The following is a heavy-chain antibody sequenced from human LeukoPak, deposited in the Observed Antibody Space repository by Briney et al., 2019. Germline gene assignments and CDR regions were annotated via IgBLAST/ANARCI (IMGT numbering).Heavy chain of an antibody. CDR3: ARSMQVNGDYVWYYFDY. V-gene: IGHV3-74*01. J-gene: IGHJ4*02. CDR1: GFTLSNYW. CDR2: INTDGSST. Sequence: PGGSLRLSCAASGFTLSNYWIHWVRQAPGKGLVWVSRINTDGSSTNYADSVRGRFTVSRDNAKNTLYLQMNSLRAEDTAVYYCARSMQVNGDYVWYYFDYWGQGTLVTVSS. D-gene: IGHD4-17*01.